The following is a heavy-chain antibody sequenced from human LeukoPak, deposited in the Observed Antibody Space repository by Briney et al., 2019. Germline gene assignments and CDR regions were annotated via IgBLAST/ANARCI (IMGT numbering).Heavy chain of an antibody. V-gene: IGHV1-2*02. J-gene: IGHJ1*01. CDR3: ARGYYDSSDFEYLQH. D-gene: IGHD3-22*01. CDR1: GYSFTRNY. Sequence: ASVKVSCKASGYSFTRNYMHWVRQAPGQGLEWMGWINPNSGDTNFAQKFQGRVTMTRDTSISTVYMELSRLRSDDTAVFYCARGYYDSSDFEYLQHWGQGTLVTVSS. CDR2: INPNSGDT.